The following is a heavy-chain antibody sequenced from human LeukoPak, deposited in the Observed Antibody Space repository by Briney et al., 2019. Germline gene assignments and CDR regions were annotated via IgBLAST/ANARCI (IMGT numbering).Heavy chain of an antibody. CDR1: GGSVSSGSYY. CDR3: ARARGYSSGSLTRFFDY. Sequence: PSETLSLTCTVSGGSVSSGSYYWSWIRQPPGKGLEWIGYIYYSGSTNYNPSLKSRVTISVDTSKNQFSLKLSSVTAADTAVYYCARARGYSSGSLTRFFDYWGQGTLVTVSS. CDR2: IYYSGST. V-gene: IGHV4-61*01. D-gene: IGHD6-19*01. J-gene: IGHJ4*02.